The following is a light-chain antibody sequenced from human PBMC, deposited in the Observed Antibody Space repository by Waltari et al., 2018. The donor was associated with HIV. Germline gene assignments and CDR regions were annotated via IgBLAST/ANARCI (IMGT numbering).Light chain of an antibody. CDR2: WAS. CDR3: QQYYSTPLT. J-gene: IGKJ4*01. Sequence: DIVMTKSPDSLAVSLGVRATINCKSSQSVLYSSNNKNYLAWYQQKPGQPPKLLISWASTRESGVPDRFSGSGSGTDFTLTISSLQAEDVAVYYCQQYYSTPLTFGGGTKVEIK. V-gene: IGKV4-1*01. CDR1: QSVLYSSNNKNY.